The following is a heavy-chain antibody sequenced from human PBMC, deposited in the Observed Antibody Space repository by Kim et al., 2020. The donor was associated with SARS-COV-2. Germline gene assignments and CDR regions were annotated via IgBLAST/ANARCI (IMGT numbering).Heavy chain of an antibody. Sequence: SETLSLTCSVSGDSLSGSHWTWIRHSPAKGLEWIGSVYDSVTAYYDPSLKSRVTISTDMSKNQFSVDLRSVTAEDTARYYCLRGFPRFDPWGQGILVTVS. CDR2: VYDSVTA. CDR3: LRGFPRFDP. J-gene: IGHJ5*02. V-gene: IGHV4-59*01. CDR1: GDSLSGSH.